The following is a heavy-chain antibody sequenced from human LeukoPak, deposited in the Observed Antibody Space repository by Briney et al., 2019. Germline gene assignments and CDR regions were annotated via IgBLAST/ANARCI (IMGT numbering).Heavy chain of an antibody. D-gene: IGHD3-22*01. Sequence: SGPTLVNPTQTLTLTCTFSGFSLNTRGVGVGWIRQPPGRALEWLALIYWDDDRRYSPSLKSRLTITKDTSKNQVVLTMTNMDPVDTATYYCAHRKNYYDSSVFDYWGQGTLDTVSS. CDR1: GFSLNTRGVG. CDR3: AHRKNYYDSSVFDY. CDR2: IYWDDDR. J-gene: IGHJ4*02. V-gene: IGHV2-5*02.